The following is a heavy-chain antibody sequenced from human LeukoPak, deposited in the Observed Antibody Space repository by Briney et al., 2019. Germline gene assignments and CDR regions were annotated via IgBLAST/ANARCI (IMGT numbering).Heavy chain of an antibody. V-gene: IGHV4-59*01. CDR2: IYYSGST. J-gene: IGHJ6*02. D-gene: IGHD6-13*01. CDR1: GGSISSYY. CDR3: ASLIAAASGGMDV. Sequence: SETLSLTCTVSGGSISSYYWIWIRQPPGKGLEWIGYIYYSGSTNYNPSLKSRVTISVDTSKNQFSLKLSSVTAADTAVYYCASLIAAASGGMDVWGQGTTVTVSS.